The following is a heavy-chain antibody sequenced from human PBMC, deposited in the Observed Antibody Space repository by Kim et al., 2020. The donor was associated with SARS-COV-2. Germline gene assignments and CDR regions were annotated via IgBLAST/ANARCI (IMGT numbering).Heavy chain of an antibody. V-gene: IGHV4-39*01. D-gene: IGHD1-1*01. CDR3: ARQGGPTQVQVWFDP. CDR2: IYYSGST. CDR1: GGSISSSSYY. Sequence: SETLSLTCAVSGGSISSSSYYWGWIRQPPGKGLEWIATIYYSGSTYYNPSLKSRFTISVDTSKNQFSLKLNSVTAADTAVYYCARQGGPTQVQVWFDPWGQGTLVTVSS. J-gene: IGHJ5*02.